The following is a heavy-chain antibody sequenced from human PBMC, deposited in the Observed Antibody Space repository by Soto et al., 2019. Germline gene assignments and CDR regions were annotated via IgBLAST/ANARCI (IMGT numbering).Heavy chain of an antibody. CDR1: GFVVSNVY. CDR2: VYSGGDT. V-gene: IGHV3-53*02. CDR3: ALTTSWFDWYFDL. Sequence: EVQLVETGGALVQPGGSLRLSCAVSGFVVSNVYMSWVRQAPGERLEWISVVYSGGDTYYADSVKGRFTISRDNSKNTVYLQMRRLRPDDTAVYYCALTTSWFDWYFDLWGRGTLVTVSS. D-gene: IGHD3-10*01. J-gene: IGHJ2*01.